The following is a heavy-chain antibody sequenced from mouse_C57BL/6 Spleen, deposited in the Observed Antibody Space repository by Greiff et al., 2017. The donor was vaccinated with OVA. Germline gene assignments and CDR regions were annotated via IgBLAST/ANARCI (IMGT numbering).Heavy chain of an antibody. CDR1: GYTFTDHT. D-gene: IGHD1-1*01. V-gene: IGHV1-78*01. J-gene: IGHJ1*03. CDR3: ARRVYYYGSSYYVDV. CDR2: IYPRDGST. Sequence: VQLQESDAELVKPGASVKISCKVSGYTFTDHTLHWMKQRPEQGLAWIGYIYPRDGSTKYNEKFKGKATLTADKSSSIAYMQLNSLTSEDSAVYVCARRVYYYGSSYYVDVWGTGTTVTVSS.